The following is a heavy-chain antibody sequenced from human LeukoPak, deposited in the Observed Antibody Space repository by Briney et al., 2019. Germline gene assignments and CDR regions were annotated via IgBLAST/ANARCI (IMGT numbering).Heavy chain of an antibody. D-gene: IGHD3/OR15-3a*01. J-gene: IGHJ4*02. CDR1: GFTVSSNS. Sequence: GGSLRLSCAASGFTVSSNSMTWVRQAPGKGLEWVSVIYSGGSTYYADSVKGRFTISRDNAKNSLYLQMNSLRAEDTAVYYCARAQGFWTFDYWGQGTLVTVSS. CDR2: IYSGGST. CDR3: ARAQGFWTFDY. V-gene: IGHV3-66*01.